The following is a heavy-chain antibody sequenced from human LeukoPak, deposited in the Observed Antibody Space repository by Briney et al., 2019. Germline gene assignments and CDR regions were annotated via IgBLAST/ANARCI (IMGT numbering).Heavy chain of an antibody. Sequence: GGSLRLSCAASGFTFSSYSMNWVRQAPGKGLEWVSSISSSSSYIYYADSVKGRFTISRDNAKNSLYLQMNSLRAEDTAVYYCARAGNREGSYGALDIWGQGTMVTVSS. CDR3: ARAGNREGSYGALDI. V-gene: IGHV3-21*01. D-gene: IGHD1-26*01. CDR1: GFTFSSYS. J-gene: IGHJ3*02. CDR2: ISSSSSYI.